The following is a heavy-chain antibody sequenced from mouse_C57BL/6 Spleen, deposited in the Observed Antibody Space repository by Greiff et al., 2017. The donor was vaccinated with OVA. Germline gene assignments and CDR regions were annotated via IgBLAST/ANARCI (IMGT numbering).Heavy chain of an antibody. CDR2: IRDKTNGYTS. CDR1: GFTFTDYY. D-gene: IGHD1-1*01. CDR3: ASFYYGSSDYYAMDY. V-gene: IGHV7-3*01. Sequence: EVKLMESGGGLVQPGGSLSLSCAASGFTFTDYYMSWVRQPPGKALEWLGVIRDKTNGYTSEYSASVKGRFTISRDNSQSILYLHMNALRAEDSATYYCASFYYGSSDYYAMDYWGQGTSVTVSS. J-gene: IGHJ4*01.